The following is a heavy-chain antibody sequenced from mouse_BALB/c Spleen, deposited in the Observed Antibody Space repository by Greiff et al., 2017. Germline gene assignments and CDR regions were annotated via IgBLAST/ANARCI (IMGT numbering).Heavy chain of an antibody. CDR3: ARATASWFAY. D-gene: IGHD1-2*01. Sequence: EVKLMESGGGLVKPGGSLKLSCAASGFTFSSYAMSWVRQTPEKRLEWVASISSGGSTYYPDSVKGRLTISRDNARNILYLQMSSLRSEDTAMYYCARATASWFAYWGQGTLVTVSA. J-gene: IGHJ3*01. CDR2: ISSGGST. V-gene: IGHV5-6-5*01. CDR1: GFTFSSYA.